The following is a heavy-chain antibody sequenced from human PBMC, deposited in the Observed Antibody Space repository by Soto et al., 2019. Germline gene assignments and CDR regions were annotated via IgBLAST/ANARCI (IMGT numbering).Heavy chain of an antibody. CDR3: ATFSSSSPGDENWFDP. CDR1: GYTLTELS. CDR2: FDPEDGET. J-gene: IGHJ5*02. Sequence: ASVKVSCKVSGYTLTELSMHWVRQAPGKGLEWMGGFDPEDGETIYAQKFQGRVTMTEDTSTDTAYMELSSLRSEDTAVYYCATFSSSSPGDENWFDPWGQGSLVIVAS. D-gene: IGHD6-6*01. V-gene: IGHV1-24*01.